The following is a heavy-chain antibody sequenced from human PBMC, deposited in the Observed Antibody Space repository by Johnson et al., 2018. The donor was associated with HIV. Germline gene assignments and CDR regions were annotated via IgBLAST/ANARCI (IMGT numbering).Heavy chain of an antibody. Sequence: VQLVESGGGVVQPGRSLRLSCAASGFTFSSYGMHWVRQAPGKGLEWEAVIWYDGSKKYYVESVQGRFTISRDNSKNTLYLQMNSLRAEDTAVYYCAKVLSPRPWGDDAFDIWGQGTMVTVSS. D-gene: IGHD3-16*02. CDR3: AKVLSPRPWGDDAFDI. CDR1: GFTFSSYG. V-gene: IGHV3-33*06. CDR2: IWYDGSKK. J-gene: IGHJ3*02.